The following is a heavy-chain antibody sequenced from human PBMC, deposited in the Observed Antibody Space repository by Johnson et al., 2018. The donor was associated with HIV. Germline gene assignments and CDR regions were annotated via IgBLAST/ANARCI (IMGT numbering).Heavy chain of an antibody. J-gene: IGHJ3*02. CDR3: AKARGELLGFDAFDI. CDR1: GFTFSSYG. CDR2: IRYDGSNK. V-gene: IGHV3-30*02. Sequence: VQLVESGGGVVQPGGSLRLSCAASGFTFSSYGMHWVRQAPGKGLEWVAFIRYDGSNKYYADSVKGRFTISRDNSKNTLYLQMNSLRAEDTAVYYCAKARGELLGFDAFDIWGQGTMVTVSS. D-gene: IGHD1-26*01.